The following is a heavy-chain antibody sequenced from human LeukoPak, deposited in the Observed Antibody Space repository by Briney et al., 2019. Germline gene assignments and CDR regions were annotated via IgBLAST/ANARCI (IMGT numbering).Heavy chain of an antibody. D-gene: IGHD3-22*01. J-gene: IGHJ3*01. CDR3: ARMGVSYYYDSSTYYPVAFDV. CDR1: GYSISGGYY. Sequence: PSQSLSLTWAVSGYSISGGYYWGWIRQSPGKGLEWIGTLFQSGSIYYNTSLKSRGTPSVDPSKNQFSLQLNSVTAADTAMYYCARMGVSYYYDSSTYYPVAFDVWGQGTMVTVSS. V-gene: IGHV4-38-2*01. CDR2: LFQSGSI.